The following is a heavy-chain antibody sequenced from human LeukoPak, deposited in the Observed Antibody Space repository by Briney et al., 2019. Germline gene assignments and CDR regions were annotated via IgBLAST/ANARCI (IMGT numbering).Heavy chain of an antibody. J-gene: IGHJ4*02. D-gene: IGHD1-1*01. CDR3: ARIGNYYFDY. Sequence: SETLSLTCAVSGGSISSGNWWSWVRQPPGKGLEWIGEIYHSGRTNYNPSLKSRVTISVDKSKNQFSLKLTSVTAADTVVYYCARIGNYYFDYWGQGTLVTVSS. CDR2: IYHSGRT. CDR1: GGSISSGNW. V-gene: IGHV4-4*02.